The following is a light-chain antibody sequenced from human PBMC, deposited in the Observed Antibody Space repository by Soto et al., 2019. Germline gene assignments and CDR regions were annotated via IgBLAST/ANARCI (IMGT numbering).Light chain of an antibody. J-gene: IGKJ1*01. V-gene: IGKV1-39*01. CDR2: STS. CDR3: QQSYSTPWT. CDR1: QSISYY. Sequence: DIQMTQSPSSLSASVGDRVTITCRASQSISYYLNWYQQKQGRAPRLLIYSTSTLQSGVPSKFSGSASGTDFTLTISSLQPEDFATCYCQQSYSTPWTFGQGTEVEIK.